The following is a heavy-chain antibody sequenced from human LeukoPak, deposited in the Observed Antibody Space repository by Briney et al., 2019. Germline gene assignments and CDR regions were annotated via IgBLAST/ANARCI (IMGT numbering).Heavy chain of an antibody. V-gene: IGHV3-13*01. Sequence: GGSLRLSCAASGFTFTDYGMHWVRQAIGKGLEWVSGIGTAGDTYYPGSVKGRFTISRENAKNSMYLQMNSLRAGDTAVYYCVRLSPYDSSGYYYDYWGQGTLVTVSS. CDR3: VRLSPYDSSGYYYDY. CDR2: IGTAGDT. CDR1: GFTFTDYG. J-gene: IGHJ4*02. D-gene: IGHD3-22*01.